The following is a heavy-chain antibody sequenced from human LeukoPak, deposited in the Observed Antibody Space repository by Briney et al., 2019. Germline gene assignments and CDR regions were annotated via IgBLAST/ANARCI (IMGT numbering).Heavy chain of an antibody. CDR3: ARAGGLHETLPSDP. CDR2: IIPIFGTA. J-gene: IGHJ5*02. Sequence: ASVKVSCKASGGTFSSYAISWVRQAPGQGLEWMGGIIPIFGTANYAQKFQGRVTITADESTSTAYMELSSLRSDDTAVYYCARAGGLHETLPSDPWGQGTLVTVSS. CDR1: GGTFSSYA. V-gene: IGHV1-69*13. D-gene: IGHD4-11*01.